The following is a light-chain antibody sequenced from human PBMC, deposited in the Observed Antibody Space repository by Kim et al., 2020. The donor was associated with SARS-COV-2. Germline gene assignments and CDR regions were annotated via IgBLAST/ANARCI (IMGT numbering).Light chain of an antibody. V-gene: IGLV3-21*04. CDR3: QVWDSGTDHYV. J-gene: IGLJ1*01. CDR1: NMGSKS. Sequence: APGKTARITCGGNNMGSKSVHWYQQKPGQAPVLVIYYDNDRPSGIPERFSGSISGNTATLTISRVEAGDEADYYCQVWDSGTDHYVFGPGTKVTVL. CDR2: YDN.